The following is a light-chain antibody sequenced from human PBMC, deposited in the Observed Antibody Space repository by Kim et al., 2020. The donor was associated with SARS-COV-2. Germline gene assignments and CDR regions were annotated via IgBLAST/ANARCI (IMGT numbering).Light chain of an antibody. V-gene: IGLV3-19*01. Sequence: SSDLTQDPAVSVALGQTVRITCQGDSLRSYYASWYQQKPGQAPVLVIYGKNNRPSGIPDRFSGSSSGNTASLTITGAQVKDEADYYCNSRDSSGNHLVFGGGTQLTVL. CDR3: NSRDSSGNHLV. CDR2: GKN. J-gene: IGLJ3*02. CDR1: SLRSYY.